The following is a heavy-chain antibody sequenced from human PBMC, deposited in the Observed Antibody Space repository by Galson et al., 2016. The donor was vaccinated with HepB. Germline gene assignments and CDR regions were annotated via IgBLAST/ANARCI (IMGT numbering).Heavy chain of an antibody. CDR3: ARYMLQGVGMHV. D-gene: IGHD3-10*01. CDR2: IWNDGSNK. Sequence: SLRLSCAASGFTFSRYGMHWVRQAPGKGLEWVAVIWNDGSNKYYADSVKGRFTVSRDDSKNTVFLQMNSLRAEDTAVYYCARYMLQGVGMHVWGKGTTVTVSS. CDR1: GFTFSRYG. J-gene: IGHJ6*04. V-gene: IGHV3-33*01.